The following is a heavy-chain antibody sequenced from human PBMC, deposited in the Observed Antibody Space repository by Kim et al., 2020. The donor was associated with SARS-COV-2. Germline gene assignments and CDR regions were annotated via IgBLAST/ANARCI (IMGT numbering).Heavy chain of an antibody. V-gene: IGHV4-34*01. CDR3: ARSLYHTPSSCWVRFDP. D-gene: IGHD6-13*01. CDR2: IWHSGTT. CDR1: GGSFSGYY. Sequence: SETLSLTRAVYGGSFSGYYWSWIRQPPGKGLEWIGEIWHSGTTNYNPSLKSRVTISLDTSKNQFSLNLSSVTAADTAVYFCARSLYHTPSSCWVRFDPWGQGTLVTVSS. J-gene: IGHJ5*02.